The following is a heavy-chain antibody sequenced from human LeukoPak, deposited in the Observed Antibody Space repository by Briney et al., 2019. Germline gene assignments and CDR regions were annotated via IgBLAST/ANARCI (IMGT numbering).Heavy chain of an antibody. CDR3: ARGPRYFDWLLRFDY. V-gene: IGHV4-31*03. J-gene: IGHJ4*02. Sequence: SETLSLTCTVSGGSISSGAYYWTWIRQHSGKGLEWIGYIYYSGGTYYNPSLKSRVTISVDTSKNQFSLKLSSVTAADTAVYYCARGPRYFDWLLRFDYWGQGTLVTVSS. D-gene: IGHD3-9*01. CDR1: GGSISSGAYY. CDR2: IYYSGGT.